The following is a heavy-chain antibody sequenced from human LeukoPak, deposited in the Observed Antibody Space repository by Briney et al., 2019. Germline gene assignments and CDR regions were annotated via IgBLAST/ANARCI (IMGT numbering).Heavy chain of an antibody. CDR1: GGSISSSSYY. V-gene: IGHV4-61*05. D-gene: IGHD1-26*01. J-gene: IGHJ4*02. CDR2: IYYSGST. CDR3: ARQGGSYSPLGY. Sequence: SETLSLTCTVSGGSISSSSYYWGWIRQPPGKGLEWIGYIYYSGSTNYNPSLKSRVTISVDTSKNQFSLKLSSVTAADTAVYYCARQGGSYSPLGYWGQGTLVTVSS.